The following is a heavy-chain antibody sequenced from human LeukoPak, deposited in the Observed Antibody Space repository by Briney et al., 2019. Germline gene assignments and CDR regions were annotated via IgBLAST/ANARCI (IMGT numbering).Heavy chain of an antibody. CDR2: IYPGDSDT. Sequence: GESLKISCKGSGYSFTTYWIGWVSQMPGKGLEWMGIIYPGDSDTRYSPSFQGQVTISADKSITTAYLQWSSLKASDTAMYYCARRGYSYGHNTNWFDPWGQGTLVTVSS. CDR1: GYSFTTYW. D-gene: IGHD5-18*01. CDR3: ARRGYSYGHNTNWFDP. J-gene: IGHJ5*02. V-gene: IGHV5-51*01.